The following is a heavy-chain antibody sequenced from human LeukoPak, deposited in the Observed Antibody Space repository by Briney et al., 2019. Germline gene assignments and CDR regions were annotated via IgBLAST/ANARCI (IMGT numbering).Heavy chain of an antibody. J-gene: IGHJ4*02. D-gene: IGHD3-10*01. CDR3: AKAPLIRGVIRYYFDY. CDR1: GFTFSSYT. V-gene: IGHV3-23*01. CDR2: ISDSGGST. Sequence: GGSLRLSCAASGFTFSSYTMGWVRQAPGKGLEWVSTISDSGGSTYYTDSVKGRFTISRDNSKNTLYLQMNSLRAEDTAIYYCAKAPLIRGVIRYYFDYWGQGALVTVSS.